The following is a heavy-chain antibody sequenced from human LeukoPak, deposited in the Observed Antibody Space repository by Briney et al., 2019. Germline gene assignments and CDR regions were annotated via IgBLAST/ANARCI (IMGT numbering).Heavy chain of an antibody. CDR2: ISYDATDK. Sequence: GGSLRLSCTASGFTFRSYAMHWVRPAPGKGLEWVAVISYDATDKYYAVSVKGRFTISRDNSKNTLYLQMNSLRTYDTAVYYCATHGSPGCFNAFDFWGQGTRVTVSS. V-gene: IGHV3-30*04. CDR3: ATHGSPGCFNAFDF. D-gene: IGHD2-2*03. J-gene: IGHJ3*01. CDR1: GFTFRSYA.